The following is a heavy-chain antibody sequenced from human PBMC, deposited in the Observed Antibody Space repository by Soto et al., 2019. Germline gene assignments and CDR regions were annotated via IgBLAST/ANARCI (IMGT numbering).Heavy chain of an antibody. D-gene: IGHD3-3*01. V-gene: IGHV1-8*01. CDR3: ARGVVTDDFWSGYWFDP. Sequence: QVQLVQSGAEVKKPGASVKVSCKASGYTFTSYDINWVRQATGQGLEWMGWMNPNRGNTGDAQKFQGRVTMTRNTSISTAYMELSSLRSEDTAVYYCARGVVTDDFWSGYWFDPWGQGTLVTVSS. CDR2: MNPNRGNT. J-gene: IGHJ5*02. CDR1: GYTFTSYD.